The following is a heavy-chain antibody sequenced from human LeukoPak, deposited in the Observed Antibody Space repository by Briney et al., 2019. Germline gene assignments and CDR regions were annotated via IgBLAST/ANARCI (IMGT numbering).Heavy chain of an antibody. D-gene: IGHD6-13*01. CDR2: INPNSGGT. J-gene: IGHJ1*01. Sequence: GASVKVSCKASGYIFTGYYMHWVRQAPGQGLEWMGWINPNSGGTNYAQKFQGRVTMTRDTSISTAYMELSRLRSDDTAVYYCARDLFSSSWYQDFQHWGQGTLVTVSS. CDR3: ARDLFSSSWYQDFQH. CDR1: GYIFTGYY. V-gene: IGHV1-2*02.